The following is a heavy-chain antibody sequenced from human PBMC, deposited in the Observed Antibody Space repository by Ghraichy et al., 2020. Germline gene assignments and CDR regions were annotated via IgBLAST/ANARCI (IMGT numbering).Heavy chain of an antibody. CDR1: GFTFSSYA. CDR3: AQLGGLVRLSTFDY. D-gene: IGHD6-19*01. J-gene: IGHJ4*02. Sequence: GGSLRLSCAASGFTFSSYAMSWVRQAPGKGLEWVSALSGSGGSTYYADSVKGRFTISRDNSKNTLYLQMNSRRAEDTAVYYCAQLGGLVRLSTFDYWGQGTLVTVSS. V-gene: IGHV3-23*01. CDR2: LSGSGGST.